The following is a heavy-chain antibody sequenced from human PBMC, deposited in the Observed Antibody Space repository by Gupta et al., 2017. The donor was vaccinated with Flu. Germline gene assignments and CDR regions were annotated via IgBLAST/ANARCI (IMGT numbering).Heavy chain of an antibody. CDR3: AKSLFSAQPDDWFDP. CDR1: GFPFPDYA. Sequence: EEQLVESGGGLVQPGRSLRLSCAASGFPFPDYAMHWVRQAPGKGLEWISGISWNSDTITYADSVKGRFTISRDNAKNSLYLQMNSLRAEDTALYYCAKSLFSAQPDDWFDPWGQGTLVTVSS. V-gene: IGHV3-9*01. CDR2: ISWNSDTI. J-gene: IGHJ5*02. D-gene: IGHD2-21*01.